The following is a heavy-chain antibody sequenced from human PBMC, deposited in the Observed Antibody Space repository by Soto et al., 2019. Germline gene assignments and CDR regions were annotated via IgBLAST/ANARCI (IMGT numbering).Heavy chain of an antibody. CDR1: GYTFTGYY. CDR3: ARDSPPYVDIVTGYGMDV. Sequence: QVQLVQSGAEVKKPGASLKVSCKASGYTFTGYYMHWVRQAPGQGLEWMGWINPNSSATSYEQKFPGRVTLTRDTSIRTAFLELSNPRSGDTAVYYRARDSPPYVDIVTGYGMDVWGQGTTVTVSS. J-gene: IGHJ6*02. CDR2: INPNSSAT. D-gene: IGHD5-12*01. V-gene: IGHV1-2*02.